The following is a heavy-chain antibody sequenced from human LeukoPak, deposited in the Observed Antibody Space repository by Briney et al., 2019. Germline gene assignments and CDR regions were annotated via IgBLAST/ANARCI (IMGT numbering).Heavy chain of an antibody. V-gene: IGHV3-30*02. CDR2: IWYDGSNK. CDR1: GFTFSSYG. D-gene: IGHD6-13*01. CDR3: AKAQLVLDYYYYGMDV. J-gene: IGHJ6*02. Sequence: GGSLRLSCAASGFTFSSYGMHWVRQAPGKGLEWVAVIWYDGSNKYYADSVKGRFTISRDNSKNTLYLQMNSLRAEDTAVYYCAKAQLVLDYYYYGMDVWGQGTTVTVSS.